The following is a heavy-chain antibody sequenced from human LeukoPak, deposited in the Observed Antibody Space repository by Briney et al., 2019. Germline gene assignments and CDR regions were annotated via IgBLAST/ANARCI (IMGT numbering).Heavy chain of an antibody. V-gene: IGHV3-30*18. Sequence: PGGSLRLSCAASGFTFXXYGMHWVRQAPDXXXXXVXVXSXXXXXXXXXXXXXXXXTIXXDNSKNTLYLQMNSLRAEDTAVYYCAKFWDAFDIWGQGTMVTVSS. J-gene: IGHJ3*02. CDR2: XSXXXXXX. CDR1: GFTFXXYG. CDR3: AKFWDAFDI.